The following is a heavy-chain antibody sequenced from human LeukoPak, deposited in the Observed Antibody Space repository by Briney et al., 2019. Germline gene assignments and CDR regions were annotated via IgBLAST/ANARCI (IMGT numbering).Heavy chain of an antibody. J-gene: IGHJ4*02. CDR2: IYYNGNI. V-gene: IGHV4-39*01. CDR3: ANIRQWLPLSGGFDY. D-gene: IGHD6-19*01. CDR1: GGSISSTSYY. Sequence: PSETLSLTCTVSGGSISSTSYYWGWIRQPPGKGLEWIASIYYNGNIYQNPTLKSRFTISLDTSKSQFSLRLTSVTAADTAVYYCANIRQWLPLSGGFDYWGQGMLVTVSS.